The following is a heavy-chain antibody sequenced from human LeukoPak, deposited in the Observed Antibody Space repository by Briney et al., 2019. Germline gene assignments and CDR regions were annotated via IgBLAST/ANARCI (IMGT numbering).Heavy chain of an antibody. V-gene: IGHV4-31*03. CDR2: IHYSGST. Sequence: SETLSLTCTVSGGSISSGGYYWSWIRQHPGKGLEWIGYIHYSGSTYYNPSLKSRVTISVDTSKNQFSLKLSSVTAADTAVYYCARLALQDYFYDYWGQGTLVTVSS. CDR3: ARLALQDYFYDY. CDR1: GGSISSGGYY. J-gene: IGHJ4*02. D-gene: IGHD2/OR15-2a*01.